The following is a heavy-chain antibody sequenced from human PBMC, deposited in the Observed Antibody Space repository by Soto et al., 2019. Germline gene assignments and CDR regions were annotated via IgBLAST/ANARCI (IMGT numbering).Heavy chain of an antibody. Sequence: QVQLVQSGAEVKKPGASVKVSCKASGYTFTSYGISWVRQAPGQGLEWIGWISAYNGNTNYAQKLQGRVTMTTDTSTSTAYMELRSLRSDDTAVYYCARDPILLMLDTNGRVFHYWGQGTLVTVSS. D-gene: IGHD2-15*01. CDR1: GYTFTSYG. J-gene: IGHJ4*02. V-gene: IGHV1-18*01. CDR3: ARDPILLMLDTNGRVFHY. CDR2: ISAYNGNT.